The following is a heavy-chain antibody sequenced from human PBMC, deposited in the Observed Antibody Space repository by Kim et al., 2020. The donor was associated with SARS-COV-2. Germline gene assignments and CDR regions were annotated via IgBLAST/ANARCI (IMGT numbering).Heavy chain of an antibody. CDR3: VKEAAFTTVVVDYYFDS. Sequence: GSLRLSCVASGFTFSNYGMHWVRQAPGKGLEWVGIVSYEGRNTYYAGSVKGRFTISRDNSKNTLYLQMNSLKTEDTAIYYCVKEAAFTTVVVDYYFDSWGQGTLVTVSS. J-gene: IGHJ4*02. D-gene: IGHD2-15*01. V-gene: IGHV3-30*18. CDR1: GFTFSNYG. CDR2: VSYEGRNT.